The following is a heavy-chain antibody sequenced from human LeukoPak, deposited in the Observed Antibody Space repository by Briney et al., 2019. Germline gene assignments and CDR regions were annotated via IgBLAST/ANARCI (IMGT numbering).Heavy chain of an antibody. V-gene: IGHV4-59*01. Sequence: PSETLSLTCTVSGGSISSYYWSWIWQSPGTGLEWIGYIYYSGSTNYNPSLKSRVTISVDTSKNQFSLKLSSVTAADTAVYYCATGIAAAESYFQHWGQGTLVTVSS. CDR2: IYYSGST. CDR1: GGSISSYY. D-gene: IGHD6-13*01. CDR3: ATGIAAAESYFQH. J-gene: IGHJ1*01.